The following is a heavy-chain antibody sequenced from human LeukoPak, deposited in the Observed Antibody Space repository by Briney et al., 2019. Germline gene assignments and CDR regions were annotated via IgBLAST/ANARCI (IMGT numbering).Heavy chain of an antibody. CDR3: ARQVMNDFWSGYHFDP. V-gene: IGHV4-39*01. Sequence: SETLSLTCTVSGGSISSSSYYWGWIRQPPGKGLEWIGSIYYSGSTYYNPSLKSRVTISVDTSKNQFSLKLSSVTAADTAVYYCARQVMNDFWSGYHFDPWGQGTLVTVSS. CDR2: IYYSGST. J-gene: IGHJ5*02. CDR1: GGSISSSSYY. D-gene: IGHD3-3*01.